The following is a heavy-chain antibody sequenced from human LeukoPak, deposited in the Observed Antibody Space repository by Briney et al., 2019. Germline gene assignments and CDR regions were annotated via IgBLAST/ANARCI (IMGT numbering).Heavy chain of an antibody. CDR2: INHSGST. Sequence: SETLSLTCAVYGESFSGYYWSWIRQPPGKGLEWIGEINHSGSTNYNPSLKSRVTISVDTSKNQFSLKLSSVTAADTAVYYCARGYRYYDSSARDYYYYGMDVWGQGTTVTVSS. V-gene: IGHV4-34*01. CDR1: GESFSGYY. D-gene: IGHD3-22*01. J-gene: IGHJ6*02. CDR3: ARGYRYYDSSARDYYYYGMDV.